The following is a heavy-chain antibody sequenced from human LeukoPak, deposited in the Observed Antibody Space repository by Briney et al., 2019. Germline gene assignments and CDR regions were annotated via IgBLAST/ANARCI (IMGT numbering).Heavy chain of an antibody. Sequence: ASVKVSCKASGGTLSSYAISWVRQAPGQGLEWRGGIIPIFGTANYAQKFQGRVTITTDESTSTAYMELSSLRSEDTAVYYCARDLTGNWNYGFDPWGQGTLVTVSS. V-gene: IGHV1-69*05. CDR2: IIPIFGTA. CDR1: GGTLSSYA. J-gene: IGHJ5*02. D-gene: IGHD1-7*01. CDR3: ARDLTGNWNYGFDP.